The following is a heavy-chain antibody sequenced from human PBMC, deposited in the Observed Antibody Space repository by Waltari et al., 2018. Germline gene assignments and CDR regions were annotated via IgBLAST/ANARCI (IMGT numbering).Heavy chain of an antibody. V-gene: IGHV3-74*01. D-gene: IGHD2-15*01. CDR1: GFTFSSYW. J-gene: IGHJ4*02. CDR3: ARDRDIVVVVAATPVDY. Sequence: EVQLVESGGGLVQPGGSLRLSCAASGFTFSSYWMHWVRQAPGKGLVWVSRINSDGRSTSCADAVKGRLTISRDNAKNTLYLQMNSRRAEDTAVYYCARDRDIVVVVAATPVDYWGQGTLVTVSS. CDR2: INSDGRST.